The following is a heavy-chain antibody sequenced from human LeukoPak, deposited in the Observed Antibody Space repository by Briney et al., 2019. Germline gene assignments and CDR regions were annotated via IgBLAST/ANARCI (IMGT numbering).Heavy chain of an antibody. CDR1: GGSVSSYY. J-gene: IGHJ4*02. V-gene: IGHV4-59*08. Sequence: PSETLSLTCTVSGGSVSSYYWSWIRQPPGKGLEWIGYIYYSGSTNYNPSLKSRVTISVDTSKNQFSLKLSSVTAADTAVYYCARLNCSGGSCPFDCWGQGTLVTVSS. D-gene: IGHD2-15*01. CDR3: ARLNCSGGSCPFDC. CDR2: IYYSGST.